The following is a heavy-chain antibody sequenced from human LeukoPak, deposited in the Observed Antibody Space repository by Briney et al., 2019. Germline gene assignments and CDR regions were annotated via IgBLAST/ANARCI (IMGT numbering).Heavy chain of an antibody. D-gene: IGHD4-17*01. CDR3: ASQGPYGDYDTFDY. J-gene: IGHJ4*02. Sequence: ASVKVSCKASGYTFTGYYIHWVRQAPGQGLEWMGWINPNSGGTNYAQKFQGRVTMTRDTSISTAYMELSRLRSDDTAVYYCASQGPYGDYDTFDYWGQGTLVTVSS. CDR1: GYTFTGYY. V-gene: IGHV1-2*02. CDR2: INPNSGGT.